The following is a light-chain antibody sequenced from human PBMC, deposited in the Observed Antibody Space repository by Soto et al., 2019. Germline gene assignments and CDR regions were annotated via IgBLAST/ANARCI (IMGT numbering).Light chain of an antibody. CDR2: GAS. V-gene: IGKV3-20*01. CDR3: QQYESSPHK. J-gene: IGKJ3*01. Sequence: EIVLTQSPGTLSLSPGERATLSCRASQSVSGRYLAWDQQKPGQAPILLIEGASSRAAGIPDRFSGSESGPDFTLTISRVEPEDFAVSYCQQYESSPHKFGPGTRVEI. CDR1: QSVSGRY.